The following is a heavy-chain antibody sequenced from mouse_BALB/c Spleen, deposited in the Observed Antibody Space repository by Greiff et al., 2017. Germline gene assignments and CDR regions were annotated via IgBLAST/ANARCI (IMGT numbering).Heavy chain of an antibody. V-gene: IGHV2-9*02. D-gene: IGHD1-1*01. J-gene: IGHJ2*01. Sequence: VKLLESGPGLVAPSQSLSITCTVSGFSLTSYGVHWVRQPPEKGLEWLGVIWAGGSTNYNPALMSRLSTSKDNSNSQVFLKMNSLQTDETAMYYCARGYSYGSSYVEYFDYWGQGTTLTVSS. CDR2: IWAGGST. CDR3: ARGYSYGSSYVEYFDY. CDR1: GFSLTSYG.